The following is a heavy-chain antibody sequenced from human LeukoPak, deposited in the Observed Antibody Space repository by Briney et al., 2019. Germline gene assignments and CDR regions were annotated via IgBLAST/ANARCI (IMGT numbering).Heavy chain of an antibody. V-gene: IGHV3-74*01. CDR3: VRDTPGVGIDY. CDR2: ITSDGSST. CDR1: GFTFTDYW. D-gene: IGHD1-14*01. J-gene: IGHJ4*02. Sequence: GGSLRLSCAASGFTFTDYWMHWVRHVPGKGLVWVSHITSDGSSTGYADSAKGRFTISRDNAKNTLFLQMNSLRAEDTALYYCVRDTPGVGIDYWGQGTLVTVSS.